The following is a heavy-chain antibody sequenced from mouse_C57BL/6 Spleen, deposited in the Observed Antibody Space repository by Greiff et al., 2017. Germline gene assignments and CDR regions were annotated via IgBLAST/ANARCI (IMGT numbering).Heavy chain of an antibody. CDR3: AGSRGYGNYGFDY. J-gene: IGHJ2*01. V-gene: IGHV1-69*01. CDR1: GYTFTSYW. D-gene: IGHD2-1*01. Sequence: QVQLQQPGAELVMPGASVKLSCKASGYTFTSYWMHWVKQRPGQGLEWIGEIDPSDSYTNYNQKFKGKSTLTVDKSSSTAYMQLSSLTSEDSAVYYCAGSRGYGNYGFDYWGQGTTLTVSS. CDR2: IDPSDSYT.